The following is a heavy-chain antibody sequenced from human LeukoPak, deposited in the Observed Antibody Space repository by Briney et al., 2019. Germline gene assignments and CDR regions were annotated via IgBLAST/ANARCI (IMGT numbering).Heavy chain of an antibody. D-gene: IGHD6-19*01. V-gene: IGHV3-9*01. J-gene: IGHJ4*02. CDR3: AKDSLWRSGWYEVYFDY. CDR1: GFTFDDYA. Sequence: GGSLRLSCAASGFTFDDYAMHWVRQAPGKGLEWVSGISWNSGSIGYADSVKGRFTISRDNAKNSLYLQMNSLRAEDTALYYCAKDSLWRSGWYEVYFDYWGQGTLVTVSS. CDR2: ISWNSGSI.